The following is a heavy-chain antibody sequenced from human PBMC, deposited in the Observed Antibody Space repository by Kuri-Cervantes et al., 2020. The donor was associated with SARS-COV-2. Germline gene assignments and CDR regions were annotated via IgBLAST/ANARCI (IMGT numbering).Heavy chain of an antibody. J-gene: IGHJ3*02. CDR1: GYSISSGYY. V-gene: IGHV4-38-2*01. D-gene: IGHD3-10*01. Sequence: SETLSLTCAVSGYSISSGYYWGWIRQPPGKGLEWIGSIYHSGSTYYNPSLKSRVTISVDTSKNQFSLKLSSVTVADTAVYYCARNLVWFGELLYPPAGAFDIWGQGTMVTVSS. CDR2: IYHSGST. CDR3: ARNLVWFGELLYPPAGAFDI.